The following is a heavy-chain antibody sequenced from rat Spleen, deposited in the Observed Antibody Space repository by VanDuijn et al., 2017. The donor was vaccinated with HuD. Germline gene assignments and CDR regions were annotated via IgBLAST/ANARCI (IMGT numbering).Heavy chain of an antibody. CDR2: INYSGST. CDR3: AREAAISRGVMDA. Sequence: QLQESGPGLVKPSQSLSLTCSVTGYSITSNYWGWIRKFPGNKMEWIGHINYSGSTSYNPSLKSRISITRDTSKNQFFLQLTSVTTEDTATYYCAREAAISRGVMDAWGQGASVTVSS. D-gene: IGHD1-2*01. V-gene: IGHV3-1*01. J-gene: IGHJ4*01. CDR1: GYSITSNY.